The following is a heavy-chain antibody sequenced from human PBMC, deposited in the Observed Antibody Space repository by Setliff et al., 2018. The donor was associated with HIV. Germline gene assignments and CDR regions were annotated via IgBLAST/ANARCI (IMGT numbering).Heavy chain of an antibody. CDR3: ARDTPRKLEVVGPCDY. CDR1: GFTFSSYS. Sequence: QPGGSLRLSCAASGFTFSSYSMNWVRQAPGKGLEWVSYISSSSSTIYYADSVKGRFTISRDNAKNSLYLQMNSLRAEDTAVYYCARDTPRKLEVVGPCDYWGQGTLVTVSS. CDR2: ISSSSSTI. J-gene: IGHJ4*02. V-gene: IGHV3-48*01. D-gene: IGHD2-15*01.